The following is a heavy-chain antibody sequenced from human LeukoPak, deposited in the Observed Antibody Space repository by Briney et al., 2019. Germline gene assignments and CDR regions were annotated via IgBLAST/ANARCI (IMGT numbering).Heavy chain of an antibody. D-gene: IGHD2-8*01. CDR1: GFTFSSYE. J-gene: IGHJ6*02. CDR3: ARGRDVLMVYPSGMDV. Sequence: GGSLRLSCAASGFTFSSYEMNWVRQAPGKGLEWVSYISSSGSTIYYADSVKGRFTISRDNAKNSLYLQMNSLRAEDTAVYYCARGRDVLMVYPSGMDVWGQGTTVTVSS. CDR2: ISSSGSTI. V-gene: IGHV3-48*03.